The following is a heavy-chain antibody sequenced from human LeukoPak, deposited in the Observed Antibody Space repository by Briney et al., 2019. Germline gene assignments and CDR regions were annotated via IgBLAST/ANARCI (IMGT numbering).Heavy chain of an antibody. J-gene: IGHJ2*01. CDR3: ARERGGVPAAMYYWYFDL. V-gene: IGHV1-69*01. Sequence: GSSVKVSCKASGGTFSSYAISWVRQAPGQGLEWMGGIIPIFGTANYAQKFQGRVTITADESTSTAYMELSSLRSEDTAVYYCARERGGVPAAMYYWYFDLWGRGTLVTVSS. D-gene: IGHD2-2*01. CDR1: GGTFSSYA. CDR2: IIPIFGTA.